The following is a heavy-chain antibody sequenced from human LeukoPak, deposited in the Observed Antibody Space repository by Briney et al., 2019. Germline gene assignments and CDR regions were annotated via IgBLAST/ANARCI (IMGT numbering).Heavy chain of an antibody. J-gene: IGHJ3*01. CDR1: GGYISTYY. CDR3: ARAFSAWPHAFDV. Sequence: SETLSLTCTVSGGYISTYYWGWVRQTPGQGLAWVGYISYSGTTTYSPSLQSRVTISLDTSENQCSLRLNSLTAADTAVDYCARAFSAWPHAFDVWGQGTMVTVSS. V-gene: IGHV4-59*13. D-gene: IGHD6-19*01. CDR2: ISYSGTT.